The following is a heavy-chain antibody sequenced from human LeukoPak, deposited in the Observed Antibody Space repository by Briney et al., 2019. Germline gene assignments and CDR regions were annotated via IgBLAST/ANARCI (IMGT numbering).Heavy chain of an antibody. CDR3: AKDIEDGSSWYFDY. CDR1: GFTFDDYA. D-gene: IGHD6-13*01. Sequence: GGSLRLSCAASGFTFDDYAMHWVRQAPGKGLEWVSGISWNSGSIGHADSVKGRFTISRDNAKNSLYLQMNSLRAEDTALYYCAKDIEDGSSWYFDYWGQGTLVTVSS. V-gene: IGHV3-9*01. J-gene: IGHJ4*02. CDR2: ISWNSGSI.